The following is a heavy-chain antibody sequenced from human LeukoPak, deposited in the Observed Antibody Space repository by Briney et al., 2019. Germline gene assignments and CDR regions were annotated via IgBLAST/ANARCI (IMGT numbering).Heavy chain of an antibody. V-gene: IGHV4-34*01. J-gene: IGHJ6*02. CDR2: INHSGST. CDR1: GGSFSGYY. CDR3: ARVRVFGVVIYYYGMDV. D-gene: IGHD3-3*01. Sequence: PSETLSLTCAVYGGSFSGYYWSWIRQPPGKGLEWIGEINHSGSTNYNPSLKSRVTISVDTSKNQFSLKLSSVTAADTAVYYCARVRVFGVVIYYYGMDVWGQGTTVTVSS.